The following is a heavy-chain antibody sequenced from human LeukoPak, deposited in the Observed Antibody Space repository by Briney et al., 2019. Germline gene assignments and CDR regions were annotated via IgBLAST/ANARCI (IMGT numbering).Heavy chain of an antibody. D-gene: IGHD2-2*03. CDR1: GYSFPTYW. CDR3: ARPPSRGYSSSFEY. CDR2: IYPDETDI. Sequence: GESLKISCKGSGYSFPTYWIAWVRQMPGKGLEWMGIIYPDETDIRYSPSLQGQVTISADKSISTAYLQWSSLTASDTAMYYCARPPSRGYSSSFEYWGQGTLVTVSS. J-gene: IGHJ4*02. V-gene: IGHV5-51*01.